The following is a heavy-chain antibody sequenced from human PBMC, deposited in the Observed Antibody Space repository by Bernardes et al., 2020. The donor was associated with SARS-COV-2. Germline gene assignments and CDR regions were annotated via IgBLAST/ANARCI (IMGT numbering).Heavy chain of an antibody. V-gene: IGHV1-69*13. CDR3: ARLTPDTIFGVVVTPEYYFDY. CDR2: IVPIFGTT. Sequence: SVKVSCKASGGAFSSYTFSWVRQAPGQGLEWMGGIVPIFGTTNYAQKFQGRVTISADDSPITIYMELSGLRSEDTAVYYCARLTPDTIFGVVVTPEYYFDYWGQGTLVTVSS. CDR1: GGAFSSYT. J-gene: IGHJ4*02. D-gene: IGHD3-3*01.